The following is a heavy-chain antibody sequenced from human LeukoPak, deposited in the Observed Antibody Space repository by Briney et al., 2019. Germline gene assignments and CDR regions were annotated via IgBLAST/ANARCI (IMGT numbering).Heavy chain of an antibody. CDR3: AKDIMVRGVIGDY. V-gene: IGHV3-23*01. D-gene: IGHD3-10*01. CDR1: EFTFSSYA. Sequence: PGGSLRLSCAASEFTFSSYAMSWVRQAPGKGLEWVSAISGSGGSTYYADSVKGRFTISRDNSKNTLYLQMNSLRAEDTAVYYCAKDIMVRGVIGDYWGQGTLVTVSS. J-gene: IGHJ4*02. CDR2: ISGSGGST.